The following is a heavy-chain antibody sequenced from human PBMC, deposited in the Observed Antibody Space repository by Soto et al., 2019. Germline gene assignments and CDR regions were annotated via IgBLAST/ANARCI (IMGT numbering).Heavy chain of an antibody. J-gene: IGHJ4*02. CDR3: AKDSWGSGSPPYDY. CDR2: ISYDGSNK. V-gene: IGHV3-30*18. CDR1: GFTFSSYG. D-gene: IGHD3-16*01. Sequence: QVQLVESGGGVVQPGRSLRLSCAASGFTFSSYGMHWVRQAPGKGLEWVAVISYDGSNKYYADSVKGRFTISRDNSKNTLYLQMNSLRAEDTAVYYCAKDSWGSGSPPYDYWGQGTLVTVSS.